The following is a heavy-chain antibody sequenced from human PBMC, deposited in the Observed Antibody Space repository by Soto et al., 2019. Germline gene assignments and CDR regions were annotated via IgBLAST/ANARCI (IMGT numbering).Heavy chain of an antibody. D-gene: IGHD6-6*01. CDR3: ARDSGGVYSSSSLSYDY. V-gene: IGHV4-59*01. J-gene: IGHJ4*02. CDR2: IYYSGST. Sequence: SETLSLTCTVSGGSISSYYWSWIRQPPGKGLEWIGYIYYSGSTNYNPSLKSRVTISVDTSKNQFSLKLSSVTAADTAVYYCARDSGGVYSSSSLSYDYWGQGTLVTVSS. CDR1: GGSISSYY.